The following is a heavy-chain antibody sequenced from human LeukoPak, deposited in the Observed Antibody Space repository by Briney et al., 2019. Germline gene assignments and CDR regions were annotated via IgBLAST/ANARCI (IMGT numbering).Heavy chain of an antibody. CDR2: IIPIFATA. CDR1: GGTFSSYA. V-gene: IGHV1-69*13. D-gene: IGHD2-21*02. Sequence: GASVKVSCKASGGTFSSYAISWVRQAPGQGLEWMGGIIPIFATANYAQKFQGRVTITADESTSTAYMELSSLRSEDTAVYYCAREGGAYCGGDCYADAFDIWGQGTMVTVSS. CDR3: AREGGAYCGGDCYADAFDI. J-gene: IGHJ3*02.